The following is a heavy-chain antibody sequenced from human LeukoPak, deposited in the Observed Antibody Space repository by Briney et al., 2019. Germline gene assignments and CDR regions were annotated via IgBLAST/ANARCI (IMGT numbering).Heavy chain of an antibody. Sequence: GGSLRLSCAASGFTVSSNYMSWVRQAPGKGLEWVSVIYSSGSTYYADSVKGRFTISRDNSKNTLYLQMNSLRAEDTAVYYCASRYGSGSYYIPDYYYYYGMDVWGQGTTVTVSS. CDR1: GFTVSSNY. J-gene: IGHJ6*02. V-gene: IGHV3-66*01. D-gene: IGHD3-10*01. CDR3: ASRYGSGSYYIPDYYYYYGMDV. CDR2: IYSSGST.